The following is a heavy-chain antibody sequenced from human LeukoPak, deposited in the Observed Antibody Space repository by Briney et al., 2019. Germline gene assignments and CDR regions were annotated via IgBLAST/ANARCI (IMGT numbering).Heavy chain of an antibody. CDR1: GFTFSSYW. CDR2: ISSSGSTV. J-gene: IGHJ5*02. CDR3: ARGPSVGSGWSPDL. V-gene: IGHV3-48*04. Sequence: GGSLRLSCAASGFTFSSYWMSWVRQAPGKGLEWVSYISSSGSTVYYADSVKGRFTISRDNAKNSLYLQMNSLRAEDTALYYCARGPSVGSGWSPDLWGQGTLVTVSS. D-gene: IGHD6-19*01.